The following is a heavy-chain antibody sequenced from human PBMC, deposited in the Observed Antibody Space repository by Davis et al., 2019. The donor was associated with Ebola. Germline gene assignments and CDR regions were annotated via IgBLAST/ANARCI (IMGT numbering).Heavy chain of an antibody. CDR3: ARVQIPATAIPEWVWFDP. CDR2: INHSGST. CDR1: GGSFSGYY. V-gene: IGHV4-34*01. D-gene: IGHD2-2*02. J-gene: IGHJ5*02. Sequence: MPGGSLRLSCAVYGGSFSGYYWSWIRQPPGKGLEWIGEINHSGSTNYNPSLKSRVTISVDTSKNQFSLKLSSVTAADTAVYYCARVQIPATAIPEWVWFDPWGQGTLVTVSS.